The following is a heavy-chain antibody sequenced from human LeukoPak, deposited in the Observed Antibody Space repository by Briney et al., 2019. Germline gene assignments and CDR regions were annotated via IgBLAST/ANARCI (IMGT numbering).Heavy chain of an antibody. J-gene: IGHJ4*02. CDR1: GGSFSGYY. CDR3: ARVGDYYGSGSYYKGLYCFDY. V-gene: IGHV4-34*01. Sequence: PSETLSLTCAVFGGSFSGYYWSWIRQSPEKGLEWIGEMSHTGATNYNPSLKSRVTVSVDTSKNQFSLKLSSVTAADTAVYYCARVGDYYGSGSYYKGLYCFDYWGQGTLVTVSS. D-gene: IGHD3-10*01. CDR2: MSHTGAT.